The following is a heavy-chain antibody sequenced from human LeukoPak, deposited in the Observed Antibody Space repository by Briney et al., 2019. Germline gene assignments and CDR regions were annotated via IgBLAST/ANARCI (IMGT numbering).Heavy chain of an antibody. V-gene: IGHV3-7*04. CDR1: GFTFSSYW. D-gene: IGHD5/OR15-5a*01. CDR2: IKQDGSEK. J-gene: IGHJ3*02. Sequence: GGSLRLCCAASGFTFSSYWMSWVRQAPGKGLEWVANIKQDGSEKHYVDSVKGRFTISRDNAKNSLYLQMNSLRAEDTAVYYCARDLTLGTLVSAFDIWGQGTMVTVSS. CDR3: ARDLTLGTLVSAFDI.